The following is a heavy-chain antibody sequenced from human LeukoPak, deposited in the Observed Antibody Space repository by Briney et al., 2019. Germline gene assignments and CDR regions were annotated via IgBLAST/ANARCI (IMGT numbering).Heavy chain of an antibody. Sequence: SQTLSLTCTVSGGSISSGDYYWRWIRQPPGKGLEWIGYIYYSGSIYYNPSLKSRLTISVDTSKNQFSLKLSSVTAADTAVYYCARGGGYCSSTSCSGFDYWGQGTLVTVSS. V-gene: IGHV4-30-4*08. D-gene: IGHD2-2*01. CDR1: GGSISSGDYY. J-gene: IGHJ4*02. CDR3: ARGGGYCSSTSCSGFDY. CDR2: IYYSGSI.